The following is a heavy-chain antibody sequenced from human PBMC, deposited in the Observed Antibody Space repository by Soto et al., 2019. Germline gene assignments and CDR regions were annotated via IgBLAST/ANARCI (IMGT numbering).Heavy chain of an antibody. V-gene: IGHV1-46*01. D-gene: IGHD3-3*01. CDR2: INPSGGST. CDR3: ARSIFSSGASGYFDY. J-gene: IGHJ4*02. Sequence: GASVKVSCKASGYTFTSYYMHWVRQAPGQGLEWMGIINPSGGSTSYAQKFQGRVTMTRDTSTSTVYMELSSLISEDTAVYYCARSIFSSGASGYFDYWGQGTLVTVSS. CDR1: GYTFTSYY.